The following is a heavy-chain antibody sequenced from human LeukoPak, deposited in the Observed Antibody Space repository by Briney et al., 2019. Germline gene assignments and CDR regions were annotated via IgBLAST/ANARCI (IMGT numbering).Heavy chain of an antibody. CDR1: GGTFSSYA. CDR2: IIPIFGTA. J-gene: IGHJ4*02. Sequence: ASVKVSCKASGGTFSSYAISWVRQAPGQGLEWMGGIIPIFGTANYAQQFQGRVTITTDESTSTAYMELSSLRSEDPAVYYCARGGSGSYEYYFDYWGQGTLVTVSS. CDR3: ARGGSGSYEYYFDY. V-gene: IGHV1-69*05. D-gene: IGHD1-26*01.